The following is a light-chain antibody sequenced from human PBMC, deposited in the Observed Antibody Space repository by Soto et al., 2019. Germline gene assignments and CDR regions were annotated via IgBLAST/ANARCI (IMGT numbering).Light chain of an antibody. V-gene: IGKV3-20*01. CDR1: QSVGNSY. CDR2: GTY. J-gene: IGKJ4*01. CDR3: QQWRSSPLS. Sequence: EIGLTQSPGNLSLSPGEGATLSCRASQSVGNSYVAWYQKKPGQAPRLLISGTYSRATGIPDRFRGSGSDTDFTLTITSLEPEDFAVYYCQQWRSSPLSFGAGTKIEMK.